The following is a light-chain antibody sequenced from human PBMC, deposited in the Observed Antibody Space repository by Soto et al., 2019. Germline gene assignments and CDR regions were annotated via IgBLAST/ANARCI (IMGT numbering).Light chain of an antibody. V-gene: IGKV1-9*01. Sequence: DIQVTQSPPTLSASLGDRVTITCRASQGINTFLAWYQQKAGKAPKLLIYAASTLQSGVPSRFSGSGSGTDFTLTISSLQYEDFAVYYCQQYNNWPPITFGQGTRLEIK. CDR1: QGINTF. J-gene: IGKJ5*01. CDR2: AAS. CDR3: QQYNNWPPIT.